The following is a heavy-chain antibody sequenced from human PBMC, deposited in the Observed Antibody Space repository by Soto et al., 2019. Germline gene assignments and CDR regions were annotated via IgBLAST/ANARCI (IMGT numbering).Heavy chain of an antibody. Sequence: ASVNVYCKASGYSFTIYDINWVRQATRQGLEWMGWMNPNSGNTGYAQKFQGRVTMTRNTSISTAYMELSSLRSEDTAVYYCARGSTVTTTPPYISLYYYYYYGMDVWGQGTTVTVSS. D-gene: IGHD4-4*01. J-gene: IGHJ6*02. V-gene: IGHV1-8*01. CDR2: MNPNSGNT. CDR1: GYSFTIYD. CDR3: ARGSTVTTTPPYISLYYYYYYGMDV.